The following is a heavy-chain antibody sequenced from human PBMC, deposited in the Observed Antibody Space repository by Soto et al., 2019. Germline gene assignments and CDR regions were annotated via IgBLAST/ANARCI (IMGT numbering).Heavy chain of an antibody. V-gene: IGHV1-46*02. CDR2: IHPSGGGS. D-gene: IGHD2-21*02. J-gene: IGHJ4*02. Sequence: AASVTVSCKPSGYTLNTYYLHWVRQAPGQGLEWMGIIHPSGGGSTYAQKFLGRVTMTRDTSTSTVFMELSSLRSADTAVYYCARGGHIAVVTASFDYWGQGTLVTVSS. CDR1: GYTLNTYY. CDR3: ARGGHIAVVTASFDY.